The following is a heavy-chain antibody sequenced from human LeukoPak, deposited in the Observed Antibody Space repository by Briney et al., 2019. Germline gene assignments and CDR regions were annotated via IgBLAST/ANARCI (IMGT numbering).Heavy chain of an antibody. CDR2: IIPIFGTA. J-gene: IGHJ4*02. D-gene: IGHD3-10*01. CDR3: ARGGVYGSGPFDY. Sequence: SMKVSCKASGGTFSSYAISWVRQAPGQGLEWMGRIIPIFGTANYAQKFQGRVTITTDESTSTAYMELSSLRSEDTAVYYCARGGVYGSGPFDYWGQGTLVTVSS. CDR1: GGTFSSYA. V-gene: IGHV1-69*05.